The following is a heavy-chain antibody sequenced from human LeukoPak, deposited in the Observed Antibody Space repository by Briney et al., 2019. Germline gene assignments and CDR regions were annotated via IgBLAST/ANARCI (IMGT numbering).Heavy chain of an antibody. V-gene: IGHV1-69*04. Sequence: ASVKVSCKASGGTFSSYAISWVRQAPGQGLEWMGRIIPIFGIANYAQKFQGRVTITADKSTSTAYMELSSLRSEDTALYYCAARGITGYTPWFDPWGQGTLVTVSS. CDR2: IIPIFGIA. D-gene: IGHD1-20*01. CDR3: AARGITGYTPWFDP. J-gene: IGHJ5*02. CDR1: GGTFSSYA.